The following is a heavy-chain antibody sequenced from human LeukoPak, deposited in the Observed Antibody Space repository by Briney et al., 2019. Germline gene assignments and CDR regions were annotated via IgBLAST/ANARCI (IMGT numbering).Heavy chain of an antibody. CDR2: IKRDGSET. Sequence: GGSLRLSCAASGFIFNTYWMSWVRQAPGKGLEWVAIIKRDGSETHYVDSVKGRFTISRDNAKNSLYLQMNSLRAEDTAVYYCAREAASSSWYGAEYYYYYMDVWGKGTTVTISS. CDR1: GFIFNTYW. CDR3: AREAASSSWYGAEYYYYYMDV. D-gene: IGHD6-13*01. J-gene: IGHJ6*03. V-gene: IGHV3-7*01.